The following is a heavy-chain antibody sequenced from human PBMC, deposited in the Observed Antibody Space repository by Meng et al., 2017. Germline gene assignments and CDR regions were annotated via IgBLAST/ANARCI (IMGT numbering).Heavy chain of an antibody. V-gene: IGHV1-69*05. D-gene: IGHD6-13*01. CDR3: ASYTAAAGTFDY. Sequence: SGAEVKRPWSSGKTSCKASGGTFSSYAISWVRQAPGQGLEWMGGIIPIFGTANYAQKFQGRVTITTDESTSTAYMELSSLRSEDTAVYYCASYTAAAGTFDYWGQGTLVTVSS. CDR1: GGTFSSYA. CDR2: IIPIFGTA. J-gene: IGHJ4*02.